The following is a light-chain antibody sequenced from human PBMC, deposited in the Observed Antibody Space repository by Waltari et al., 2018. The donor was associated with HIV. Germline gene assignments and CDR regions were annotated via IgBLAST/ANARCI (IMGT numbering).Light chain of an antibody. CDR2: NNF. V-gene: IGLV1-44*01. CDR3: ATWDRRLNGWV. CDR1: SSNIGSDA. Sequence: QSVLTQPPSAPGTPGQRITVSCSGSSSNIGSDAVYWYQQLPGTAPKLLIYNNFQRPSGVPDRFSGSKSGASASLAISGLQSEDEAVYCCATWDRRLNGWVFGGGTKVTVL. J-gene: IGLJ3*02.